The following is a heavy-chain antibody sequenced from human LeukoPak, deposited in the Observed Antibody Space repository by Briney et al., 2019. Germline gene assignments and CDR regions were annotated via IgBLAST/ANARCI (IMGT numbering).Heavy chain of an antibody. CDR1: GGSISSGGYY. CDR3: ARAVDLGYSSGWYEGNWFDP. CDR2: IYHSGST. J-gene: IGHJ5*02. D-gene: IGHD6-19*01. V-gene: IGHV4-61*08. Sequence: PSETLSLTCTVSGGSISSGGYYWSWIRQPPGKGLEWIGYIYHSGSTYYNPSLKSRVTISVDTSKNQFSLKLSSVTAADTAVYYCARAVDLGYSSGWYEGNWFDPWGQGTLVTVSS.